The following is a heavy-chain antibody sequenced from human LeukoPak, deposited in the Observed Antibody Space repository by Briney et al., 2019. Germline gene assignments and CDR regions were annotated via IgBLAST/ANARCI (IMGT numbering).Heavy chain of an antibody. CDR3: ARLVDSGINWFDP. V-gene: IGHV1-2*06. Sequence: ASVEVSCKASGYTFTDYYMHWVRQAPGQGLEWMGRINPNSGGTNYAQKFQGRVTMTRDTSISTAYMELSRLRSDDTAVYYCARLVDSGINWFDPWGQGTLVTVSS. CDR1: GYTFTDYY. D-gene: IGHD1-26*01. CDR2: INPNSGGT. J-gene: IGHJ5*02.